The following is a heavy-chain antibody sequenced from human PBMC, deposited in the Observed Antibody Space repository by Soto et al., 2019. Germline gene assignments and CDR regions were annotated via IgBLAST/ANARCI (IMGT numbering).Heavy chain of an antibody. V-gene: IGHV1-69*12. D-gene: IGHD3-9*01. CDR1: GGTFSSYA. CDR2: IIPIFGTA. J-gene: IGHJ6*02. Sequence: QVQLVQSGAEVKKPGSSVKVSCKASGGTFSSYAISWVRQAPGQGLELMGGIIPIFGTANYAQKFQGRVTITAVESTSTAYIEVSRLRSEDTAVFYCVRDPYYDILTGYVCYYAMDVWGQGTTETVS. CDR3: VRDPYYDILTGYVCYYAMDV.